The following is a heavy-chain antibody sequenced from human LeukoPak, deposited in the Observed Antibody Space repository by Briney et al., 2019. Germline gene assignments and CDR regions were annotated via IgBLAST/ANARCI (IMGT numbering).Heavy chain of an antibody. V-gene: IGHV3-9*01. CDR3: AKGHGGYYSSFDY. CDR2: IGWNSANL. Sequence: SLRLSCAASGFTFDDYPMHWVRQAPGEGLEWVSGIGWNSANLGYADSVKGRFTISRDNAKNSLYLQTNSLRAEDSAFYYCAKGHGGYYSSFDYWGQGILVTVSS. D-gene: IGHD3-22*01. CDR1: GFTFDDYP. J-gene: IGHJ4*02.